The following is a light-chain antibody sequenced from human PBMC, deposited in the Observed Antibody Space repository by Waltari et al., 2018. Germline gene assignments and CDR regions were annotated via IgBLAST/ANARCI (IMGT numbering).Light chain of an antibody. CDR1: NSDIGSYSY. J-gene: IGLJ2*01. V-gene: IGLV2-14*01. CDR2: DLT. CDR3: SSYAGRGTVI. Sequence: QSVLTQPASVSGSPGQSITISCTGTNSDIGSYSYVSCYQQYPGKAPKLIIYDLTERPSGVSTRFSGSKSGNTASLTISGLQADDDADYFCSSYAGRGTVIFGRGTMVTVL.